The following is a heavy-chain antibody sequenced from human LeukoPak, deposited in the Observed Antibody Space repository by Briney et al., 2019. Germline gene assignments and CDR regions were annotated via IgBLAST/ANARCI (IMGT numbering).Heavy chain of an antibody. Sequence: SETLSLTCTVPGGSISSSSYYWGWIRQPPGKGLEWIGSIYYSGSTYYNPSLKSRVTISVDTSKNQFSLKLSSVTAADTAVYYCATLTTVVTPDSFWGQGTLVTVSS. J-gene: IGHJ4*02. V-gene: IGHV4-39*01. D-gene: IGHD4-23*01. CDR1: GGSISSSSYY. CDR3: ATLTTVVTPDSF. CDR2: IYYSGST.